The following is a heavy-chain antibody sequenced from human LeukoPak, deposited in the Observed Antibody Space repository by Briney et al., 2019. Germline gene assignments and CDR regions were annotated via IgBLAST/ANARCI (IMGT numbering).Heavy chain of an antibody. CDR3: ARDFSSGWYGGGY. J-gene: IGHJ4*02. CDR2: TSANNGNT. CDR1: GYSFTYFG. D-gene: IGHD6-19*01. V-gene: IGHV1-18*01. Sequence: GASVKVSCKTSGYSFTYFGIGWVRQAPGQWLELMGWTSANNGNTNYAQKMQGRVTMTTDTSTRTAYMELRSLTSDDTAVYYCARDFSSGWYGGGYWGQGTLVTVSS.